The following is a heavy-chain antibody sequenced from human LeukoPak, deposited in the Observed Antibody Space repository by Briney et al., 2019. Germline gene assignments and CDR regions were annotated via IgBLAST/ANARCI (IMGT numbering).Heavy chain of an antibody. CDR1: GYTFTSYG. D-gene: IGHD2-15*01. CDR2: ISAYNGNT. J-gene: IGHJ6*02. Sequence: ASVKVSCKASGYTFTSYGISWVRQAPGQGLEWMGWISAYNGNTNYAQKLQGRVTMTTDTSTSTAYMELRSLRSDDTAVYYCARAVVVVAARSYYYYGMDVWGQGTTVTVSS. V-gene: IGHV1-18*01. CDR3: ARAVVVVAARSYYYYGMDV.